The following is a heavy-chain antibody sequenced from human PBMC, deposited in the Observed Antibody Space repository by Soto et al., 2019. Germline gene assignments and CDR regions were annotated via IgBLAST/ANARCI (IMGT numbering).Heavy chain of an antibody. D-gene: IGHD3-9*01. J-gene: IGHJ6*03. V-gene: IGHV4-34*01. CDR2: INHSGST. Sequence: SETLSLTCAVYGGSFSGYYWSWIRQPPGKGLEWIGEINHSGSTNYNPSLKSRVTISVETAVYYCARVLTAGGLTGQYYYHMDVWGKGTTVTVSS. CDR1: GGSFSGYY. CDR3: DV.